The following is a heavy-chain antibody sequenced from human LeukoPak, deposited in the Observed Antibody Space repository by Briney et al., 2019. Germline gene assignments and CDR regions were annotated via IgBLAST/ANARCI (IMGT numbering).Heavy chain of an antibody. D-gene: IGHD2/OR15-2a*01. V-gene: IGHV4-39*07. CDR3: ARDPPNISGNH. CDR1: GGSISITTYY. Sequence: SETLSLTCTVSGGSISITTYYWTWIRQPPGTGLEWIGSIYSSGSTYYNPSLKSRVTISVDTSKNQFSLKLTSVTAADTAVYFCARDPPNISGNHWGQGTLVTVSS. J-gene: IGHJ5*02. CDR2: IYSSGST.